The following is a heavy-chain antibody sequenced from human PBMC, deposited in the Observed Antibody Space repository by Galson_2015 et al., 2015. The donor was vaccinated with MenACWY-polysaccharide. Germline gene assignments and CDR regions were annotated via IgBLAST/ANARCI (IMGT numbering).Heavy chain of an antibody. CDR1: GFTFSAFA. CDR2: INAGNGAT. Sequence: VKVSCKASGFTFSAFAIPWVRQAPGQGLEWMGWINAGNGATKYSLKFQGRVTITRDTSASTAYMELSSLRSEDTATYYCARGGWTGTSLGYYLDYWGQGTLVTVSS. D-gene: IGHD3/OR15-3a*01. V-gene: IGHV1-3*01. CDR3: ARGGWTGTSLGYYLDY. J-gene: IGHJ4*02.